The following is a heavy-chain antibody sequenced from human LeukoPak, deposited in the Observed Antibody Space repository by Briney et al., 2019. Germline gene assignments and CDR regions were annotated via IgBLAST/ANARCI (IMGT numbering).Heavy chain of an antibody. CDR1: CGSFSGYY. Sequence: SETLSLTCAVYCGSFSGYYWSWIRQPPGKGLEWIGEINHSGSTNYNPSLKSRVTISVDTSKNQFSLKLSSVTAADTAVYYCARRSGSYRYYYYYYMDVWGKGTTVTISS. CDR3: ARRSGSYRYYYYYYMDV. D-gene: IGHD1-26*01. J-gene: IGHJ6*03. CDR2: INHSGST. V-gene: IGHV4-34*01.